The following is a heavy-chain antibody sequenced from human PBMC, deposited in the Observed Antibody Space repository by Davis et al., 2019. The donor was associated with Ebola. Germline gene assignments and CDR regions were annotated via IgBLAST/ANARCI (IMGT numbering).Heavy chain of an antibody. J-gene: IGHJ6*02. Sequence: ASVKVSCKASGYTFTGYYMHWVRQAPGQGLEWMGWINPNSGGTNYAQKFQGRVTMTRDTSISTAYMELSRLRSDDTAVYYCARDLTGRGNPDYYGMDVWGQGTTVTVSS. D-gene: IGHD3-10*01. CDR3: ARDLTGRGNPDYYGMDV. CDR1: GYTFTGYY. CDR2: INPNSGGT. V-gene: IGHV1-2*02.